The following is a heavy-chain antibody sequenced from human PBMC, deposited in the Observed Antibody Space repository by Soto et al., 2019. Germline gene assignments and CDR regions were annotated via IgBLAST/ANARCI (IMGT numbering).Heavy chain of an antibody. CDR2: ISYDGSNK. Sequence: GGSLRLSCAASGFTFSSYGMHWVRQAPGKGLEWVAVISYDGSNKYYADSVKGRFTISRDNSKNTLYLQMNSLGAEDTAVYYCAKDQGVQLERPNYYYGMDVWGQGTTVTVSS. CDR3: AKDQGVQLERPNYYYGMDV. CDR1: GFTFSSYG. V-gene: IGHV3-30*18. D-gene: IGHD1-1*01. J-gene: IGHJ6*02.